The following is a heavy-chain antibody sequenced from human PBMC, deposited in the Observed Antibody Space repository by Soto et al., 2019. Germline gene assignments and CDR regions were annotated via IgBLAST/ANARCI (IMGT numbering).Heavy chain of an antibody. Sequence: VQLQESGPGLVKPSQTLSLTCTVSDGSISSGVYYWSWIGEHPGKGLEWIGYIYYSGSTYYNPSLKSRVTISVDTSKNQFSLKLSSVTAADTAVYYCARDNGSGWTSGWGQGTLVTVSS. CDR3: ARDNGSGWTSG. V-gene: IGHV4-31*03. CDR2: IYYSGST. J-gene: IGHJ4*02. D-gene: IGHD6-19*01. CDR1: DGSISSGVYY.